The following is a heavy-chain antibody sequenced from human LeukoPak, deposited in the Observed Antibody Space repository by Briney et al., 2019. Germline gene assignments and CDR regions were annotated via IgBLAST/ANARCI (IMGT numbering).Heavy chain of an antibody. V-gene: IGHV1-2*04. CDR2: INPNSGGI. Sequence: ASVKVSCKASGYTFTGYYIHWVRQAPGQGLEWMGWINPNSGGINYAQKFQGWVTMTRDTSISTAYMELRRLRSDDTAVYYCAREDSSGWDYFDYWGQGTLVTVSS. J-gene: IGHJ4*02. D-gene: IGHD6-19*01. CDR3: AREDSSGWDYFDY. CDR1: GYTFTGYY.